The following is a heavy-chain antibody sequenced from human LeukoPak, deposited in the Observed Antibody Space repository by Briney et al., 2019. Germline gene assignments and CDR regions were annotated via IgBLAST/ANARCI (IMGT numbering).Heavy chain of an antibody. V-gene: IGHV4-31*03. CDR3: ARIYGSGSFKYFDY. J-gene: IGHJ4*02. D-gene: IGHD3-10*01. CDR2: IYYSGST. CDR1: GGSISSGGYY. Sequence: PSETLSLTCTVSGGSISSGGYYWSWIRQHPGKGLEWIGHIYYSGSTYYNPSLKSRVTISVDTSKNQFSLKLSSVTAADTAVYYCARIYGSGSFKYFDYWGQGTLVTVSS.